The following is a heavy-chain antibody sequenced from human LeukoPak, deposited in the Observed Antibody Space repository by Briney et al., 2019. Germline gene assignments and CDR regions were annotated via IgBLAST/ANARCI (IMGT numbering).Heavy chain of an antibody. D-gene: IGHD6-13*01. V-gene: IGHV4-39*07. CDR3: ARGAIAAAVSWLDP. CDR1: GGSISSGSYY. Sequence: SETLSLTCTVSGGSISSGSYYWSWIRQPAGKGLEWIGSIYHSGSTYYNPSLKSRVTISVDTSKNQFSLKLSSVTAADTAVYYCARGAIAAAVSWLDPWGQGTLVTVSS. J-gene: IGHJ5*02. CDR2: IYHSGST.